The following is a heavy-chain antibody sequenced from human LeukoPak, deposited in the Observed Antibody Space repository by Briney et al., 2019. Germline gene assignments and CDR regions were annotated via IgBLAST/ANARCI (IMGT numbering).Heavy chain of an antibody. CDR1: GYTFTSYD. Sequence: ASVKVSCKASGYTFTSYDINWVRQATGQGLEWMGWMNPNSGNTGYAQKFQGRVTLTRNTSISTAYMELSSLRSEDTAVYYCARALVATILNWFDPWGQGTLVTVSS. V-gene: IGHV1-8*01. CDR3: ARALVATILNWFDP. CDR2: MNPNSGNT. J-gene: IGHJ5*02. D-gene: IGHD5-12*01.